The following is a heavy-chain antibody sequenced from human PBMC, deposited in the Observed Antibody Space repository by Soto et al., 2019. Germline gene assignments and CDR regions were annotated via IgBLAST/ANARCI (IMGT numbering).Heavy chain of an antibody. V-gene: IGHV3-23*01. CDR3: AKTMEPPDVFDM. J-gene: IGHJ3*02. CDR2: ISGRGDSI. CDR1: GFTFSSYA. D-gene: IGHD1-26*01. Sequence: GGSLRLSCAASGFTFSSYAMSWVRQAPGKELEWVSSISGRGDSIYYADSVKGRFTISRDNSKNTLYLQMNSLRAEDTATYYCAKTMEPPDVFDMWGQGTMVTVSS.